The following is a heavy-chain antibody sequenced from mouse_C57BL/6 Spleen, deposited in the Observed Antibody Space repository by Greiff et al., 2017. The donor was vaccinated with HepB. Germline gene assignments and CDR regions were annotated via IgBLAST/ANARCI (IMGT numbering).Heavy chain of an antibody. Sequence: VQLQQSGAELVRPGASVKLSCKASGYTFTDYYINWVKQRPGQGLEWIARIYPGSGNTYYNEKFKGKATLTAEKSSSTAYMQLSSLTSEDSAVYFCARQDDYDGLNFDYWGQGTTLTVSS. J-gene: IGHJ2*01. D-gene: IGHD2-4*01. V-gene: IGHV1-76*01. CDR3: ARQDDYDGLNFDY. CDR1: GYTFTDYY. CDR2: IYPGSGNT.